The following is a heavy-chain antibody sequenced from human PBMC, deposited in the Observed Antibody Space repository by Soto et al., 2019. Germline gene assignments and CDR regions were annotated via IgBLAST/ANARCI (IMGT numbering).Heavy chain of an antibody. D-gene: IGHD2-15*01. CDR1: GFTFSSYD. CDR3: AKGDCSGGRCYRGFDY. V-gene: IGHV3-23*01. Sequence: GGSLRLSCAASGFTFSSYDMSWVRKAPGKGLEWVSGVSASGSITSYADSAKGRFTISRDNAKNTMFLQMNSLRAEDTAVYFCAKGDCSGGRCYRGFDYWGQGTLVTVSS. J-gene: IGHJ4*02. CDR2: VSASGSIT.